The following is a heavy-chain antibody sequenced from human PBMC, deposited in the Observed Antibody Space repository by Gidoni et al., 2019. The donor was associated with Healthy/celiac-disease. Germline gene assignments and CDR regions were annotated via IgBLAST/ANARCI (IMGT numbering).Heavy chain of an antibody. Sequence: EVQLVESGGGLVQPGGSLRLSCAASGFTFSSYAMHWGRQAPGKGLEYVSAISSNGGSTYYANSVKGRFTISRDNSKNTLYLQMGSLRAEDMAVYYCARVRSSWRKYYFDYWGQGTLVTVSS. D-gene: IGHD6-13*01. CDR1: GFTFSSYA. CDR2: ISSNGGST. V-gene: IGHV3-64*01. J-gene: IGHJ4*02. CDR3: ARVRSSWRKYYFDY.